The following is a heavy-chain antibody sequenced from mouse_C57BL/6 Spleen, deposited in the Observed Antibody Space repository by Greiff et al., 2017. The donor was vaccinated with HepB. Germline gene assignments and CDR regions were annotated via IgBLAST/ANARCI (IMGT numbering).Heavy chain of an antibody. D-gene: IGHD4-1*01. J-gene: IGHJ1*03. CDR1: GFTFSSYA. CDR3: ARERGTGTRYFDV. Sequence: EVKLMESGGGLVKPGGSLKLSCAASGFTFSSYAMSWVRQTPEKRLEWVATISDGGSYTYYPDNVKGRFTISRDNAKNNLYLQMSHLKSEDTAMYYCARERGTGTRYFDVWGTGTTVTVSS. V-gene: IGHV5-4*01. CDR2: ISDGGSYT.